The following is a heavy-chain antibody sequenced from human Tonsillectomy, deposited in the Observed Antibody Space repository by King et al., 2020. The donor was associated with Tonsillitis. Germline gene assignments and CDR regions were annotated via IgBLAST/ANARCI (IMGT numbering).Heavy chain of an antibody. Sequence: VQLVESGGGLVKPGGSLRLSCAASGFNFSAYTMNWVRQAPGKGLEWVACISRNSRSIHYADSVKGRFTFSRDNAKSSMFLQMNILRADDTALYYCTRDPEGRSSLFDYWGLGTLVTVSS. CDR3: TRDPEGRSSLFDY. J-gene: IGHJ4*02. CDR2: ISRNSRSI. V-gene: IGHV3-21*03. D-gene: IGHD6-6*01. CDR1: GFNFSAYT.